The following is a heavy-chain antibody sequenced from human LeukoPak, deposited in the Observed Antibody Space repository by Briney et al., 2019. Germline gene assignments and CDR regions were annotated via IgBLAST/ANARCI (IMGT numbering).Heavy chain of an antibody. V-gene: IGHV3-30*03. CDR3: ARDGRGRDGYNYQGGFDY. J-gene: IGHJ4*02. Sequence: PGGSLRLSCAASGFTFSSYGMHWVRQAPGKGLEWVAVISYDGSNKYYADSVKGRFTISRDNSKNTLYLQMNSLRAEDTAVYYCARDGRGRDGYNYQGGFDYWGQGTLVTVSS. CDR1: GFTFSSYG. D-gene: IGHD5-24*01. CDR2: ISYDGSNK.